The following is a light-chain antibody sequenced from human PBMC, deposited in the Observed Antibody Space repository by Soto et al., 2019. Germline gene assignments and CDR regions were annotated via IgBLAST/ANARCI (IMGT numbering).Light chain of an antibody. CDR1: SSNVGSNT. CDR3: ASWEDSLNGWV. V-gene: IGLV1-44*01. CDR2: SDD. J-gene: IGLJ3*02. Sequence: QAVVTQPPSASGTPEQRVTISCSGSSSNVGSNTVSWYQQLPGTAPKVLIYSDDQRPSGVPDRFSGSRSGSSAPLAISGLQSGDEADYYCASWEDSLNGWVIGGGTKLTVL.